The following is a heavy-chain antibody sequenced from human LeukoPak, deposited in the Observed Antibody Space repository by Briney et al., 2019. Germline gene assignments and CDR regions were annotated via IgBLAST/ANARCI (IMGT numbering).Heavy chain of an antibody. CDR1: GYSISGGYY. J-gene: IGHJ3*02. CDR3: ARRQIPYDYVWGSYRPLDAFDI. D-gene: IGHD3-16*02. Sequence: PSETLSLTCTVSGYSISGGYYWSWIRQPPGKGLEWIGEINHSGSTNYNPSLKSRVTISVDTSKNQFSLKLSSVTAADTAVYYCARRQIPYDYVWGSYRPLDAFDIWGQGTMVTVSS. V-gene: IGHV4-34*01. CDR2: INHSGST.